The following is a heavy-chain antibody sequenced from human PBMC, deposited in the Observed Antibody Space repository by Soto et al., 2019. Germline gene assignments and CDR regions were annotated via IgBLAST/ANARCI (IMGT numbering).Heavy chain of an antibody. Sequence: GGSLRLSCAASGFTFSSYGMHWVCQAPGKGLEWVAVIWYDGSNKYYADSVKGRFTISRDNSKNTLYLQMNSLRAEDTAVYYCARDKITGTPYGMDVWGQGTTVTVSS. V-gene: IGHV3-33*08. CDR1: GFTFSSYG. CDR3: ARDKITGTPYGMDV. D-gene: IGHD1-20*01. CDR2: IWYDGSNK. J-gene: IGHJ6*02.